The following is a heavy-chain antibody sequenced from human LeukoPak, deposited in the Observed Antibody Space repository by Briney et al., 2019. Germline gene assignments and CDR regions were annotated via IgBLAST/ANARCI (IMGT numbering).Heavy chain of an antibody. CDR1: GFTFSSYS. CDR3: ARDLYGSGSRFDY. CDR2: ISSSSSYI. Sequence: GGSLRLSCAASGFTFSSYSMNWVRQAPGRGLEWVSSISSSSSYIYYADSVKGRFTISRDNAKNSLYLQMNSLRAEDTAVYYCARDLYGSGSRFDYWGQGTLVTVSS. D-gene: IGHD3-10*01. J-gene: IGHJ4*02. V-gene: IGHV3-21*01.